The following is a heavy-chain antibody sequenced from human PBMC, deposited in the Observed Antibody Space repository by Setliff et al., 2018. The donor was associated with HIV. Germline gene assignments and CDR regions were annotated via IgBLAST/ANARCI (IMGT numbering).Heavy chain of an antibody. D-gene: IGHD3-22*01. CDR1: GGSISSYY. V-gene: IGHV4-4*09. CDR3: ARGLSFYDPGGFDY. CDR2: IYTSGST. Sequence: SETLSLTCTVSGGSISSYYWSWIRQPPRKGLEWIGYIYTSGSTNYNPSLKSRVTISVDTSKNQFSLKLSSVTAADTAVYYCARGLSFYDPGGFDYWGQGTLVTVSS. J-gene: IGHJ4*02.